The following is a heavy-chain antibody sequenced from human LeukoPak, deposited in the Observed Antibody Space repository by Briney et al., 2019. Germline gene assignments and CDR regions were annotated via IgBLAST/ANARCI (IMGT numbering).Heavy chain of an antibody. J-gene: IGHJ4*02. CDR1: GFTFSSHR. V-gene: IGHV3-7*01. Sequence: GGSLRLSCAASGFTFSSHRMSWVRQTPGKGLEWVAHTKEDGSEKYYVDSVKGRFTISRDNAKNSLYLQVNSLRSEDTAAYYCARDEVTYWGQGILVTVSS. CDR3: ARDEVTY. CDR2: TKEDGSEK.